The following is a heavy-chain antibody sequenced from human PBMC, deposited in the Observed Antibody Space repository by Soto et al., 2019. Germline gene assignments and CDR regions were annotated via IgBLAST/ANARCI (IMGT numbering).Heavy chain of an antibody. CDR3: ARDASEHWLGGSGGCYYLDF. CDR1: GFTFSSYG. CDR2: IWYDGSNE. J-gene: IGHJ4*02. V-gene: IGHV3-33*01. Sequence: QVPLVESGGGVVQPGRSLSLSCAASGFTFSSYGMHWVRQAPGKGLERLKIIWYDGSNEHYADSLKGRFTVSRDNANNTLYLQMNSLRAEDKAIYYCARDASEHWLGGSGGCYYLDFWGQGTLVTVSS. D-gene: IGHD2-15*01.